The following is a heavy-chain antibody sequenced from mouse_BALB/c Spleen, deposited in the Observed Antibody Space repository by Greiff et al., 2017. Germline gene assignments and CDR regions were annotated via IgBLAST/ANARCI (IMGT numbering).Heavy chain of an antibody. CDR3: AREGSSSWFAY. V-gene: IGHV5-6-5*01. CDR2: ISSGGST. CDR1: GFTFSSYA. D-gene: IGHD1-1*01. J-gene: IGHJ3*01. Sequence: EVQVVESGGGLVKPGGSLKLSCAASGFTFSSYAMSWVRQTPEKRLEWVASISSGGSTYYPDSVKGRFTISRDNARNILYLQMSSLRSEDTAMYYCAREGSSSWFAYWGQGTLVTVSA.